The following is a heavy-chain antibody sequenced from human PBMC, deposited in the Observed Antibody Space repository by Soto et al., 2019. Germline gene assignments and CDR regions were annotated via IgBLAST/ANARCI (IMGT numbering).Heavy chain of an antibody. CDR2: ISYDGSNK. CDR3: ARDKTYYDFWSGYYTYFDY. CDR1: GFTFSSYA. Sequence: QVQLVESGGGVVQPGRSLRLSCAASGFTFSSYAMHWVRQAPGKGLEWVAVISYDGSNKYYADSVKGRFTISRDNSKNTLYLQMNSLRAEDTAVYYCARDKTYYDFWSGYYTYFDYWGQGTLVTVSS. D-gene: IGHD3-3*01. J-gene: IGHJ4*02. V-gene: IGHV3-30-3*01.